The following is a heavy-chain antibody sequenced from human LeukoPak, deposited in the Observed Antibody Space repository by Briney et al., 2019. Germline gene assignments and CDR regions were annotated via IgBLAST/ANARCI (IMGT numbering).Heavy chain of an antibody. D-gene: IGHD3-3*01. J-gene: IGHJ4*02. CDR2: IYYSGST. V-gene: IGHV4-59*12. CDR1: GGSISSYY. Sequence: PSETLSLTCTVSGGSISSYYWSWIRQPPGKGLEWIGYIYYSGSTNYNPSLKSRVTISVDTSKNQFSLKLSSVTAADTAVYYCARTPVGYDFWSGPYFDYWGQGTLVTVSS. CDR3: ARTPVGYDFWSGPYFDY.